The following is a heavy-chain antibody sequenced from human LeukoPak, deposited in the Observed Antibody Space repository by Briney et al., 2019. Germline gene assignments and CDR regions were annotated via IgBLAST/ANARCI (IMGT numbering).Heavy chain of an antibody. CDR1: GFTFSSYW. V-gene: IGHV3-30*02. CDR2: IRYDGSNK. J-gene: IGHJ4*02. Sequence: PGGSLRLSCAASGFTFSSYWMSWVRQAPGRGLEWVAFIRYDGSNKYYADSVKGRFTISRDNSKNTLYLQMNSLRAEDTAVYYCAKGMITFGGVAYWGQGTLVTVSS. D-gene: IGHD3-16*01. CDR3: AKGMITFGGVAY.